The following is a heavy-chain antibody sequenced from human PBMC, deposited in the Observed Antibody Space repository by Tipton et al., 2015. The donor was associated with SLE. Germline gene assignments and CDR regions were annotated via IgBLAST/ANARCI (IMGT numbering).Heavy chain of an antibody. CDR3: AYDYVWGSYRGDAFDI. CDR2: ISSSSSYI. Sequence: SLRLSCAASGFTFSSYSMNWVRQAPGKGLEWVSSISSSSSYIYYADSVKGRFTISRDNAKNSLYLQMNSLRAEDTAVYYCAYDYVWGSYRGDAFDIWGQGTMVTVSS. V-gene: IGHV3-21*01. J-gene: IGHJ3*02. D-gene: IGHD3-16*01. CDR1: GFTFSSYS.